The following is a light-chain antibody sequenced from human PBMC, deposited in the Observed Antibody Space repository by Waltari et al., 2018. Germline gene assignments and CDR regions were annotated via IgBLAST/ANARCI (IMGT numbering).Light chain of an antibody. CDR1: QSVLFSSNNENY. CDR3: QQYYRIPRS. CDR2: WAS. Sequence: DIVMTQSPDSLAVSLGERATINCKSSQSVLFSSNNENYLAWYQQKPGQPPKLLIYWASTRESGVPDRFSGSGSGTDFTLTISSLQAEDVAVYYCQQYYRIPRSFGQGTKLEIK. J-gene: IGKJ2*03. V-gene: IGKV4-1*01.